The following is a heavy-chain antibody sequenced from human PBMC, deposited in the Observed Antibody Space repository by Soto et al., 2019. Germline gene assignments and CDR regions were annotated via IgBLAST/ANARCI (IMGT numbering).Heavy chain of an antibody. D-gene: IGHD1-1*01. CDR2: IDPEDGKT. Sequence: ASVKVSCKASGGTFSSYTISWVRQAPGQGLEWMGGIDPEDGKTIYAQKFQGRVTMTEDTSTDTAYMELSSLRSEDTAVYYCATDLEGKFDPWRQGTLVTV. CDR1: GGTFSSYT. CDR3: ATDLEGKFDP. V-gene: IGHV1-24*01. J-gene: IGHJ5*02.